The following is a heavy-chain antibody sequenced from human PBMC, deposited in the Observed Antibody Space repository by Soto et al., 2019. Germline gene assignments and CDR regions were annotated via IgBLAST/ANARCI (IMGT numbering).Heavy chain of an antibody. CDR1: GDSVSSNSAA. CDR3: ARQGSSWFDY. V-gene: IGHV6-1*01. CDR2: TYYRPKWYS. J-gene: IGHJ4*02. D-gene: IGHD6-13*01. Sequence: QAQLQQSGPGLVKPSQTLSLTCAISGDSVSSNSAAWTWIRQSPSRGLEWLGRTYYRPKWYSDYEVSVRSRITINADTTRNQFSLQVNSVTPEDTAVYYCARQGSSWFDYWGQGALVTVSS.